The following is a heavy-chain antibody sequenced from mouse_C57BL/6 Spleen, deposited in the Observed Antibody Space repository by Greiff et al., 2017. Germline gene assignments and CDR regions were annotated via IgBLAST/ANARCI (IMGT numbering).Heavy chain of an antibody. Sequence: QVQLQQPGAELVRPGTSVKLSCKASGYTFTSYWMHWVKQRPGQGLEWIGVIDPSDSYTNYNQKVKGKGTLTVDTSSSTAYMQLSSLTSEDSAVYYCASPGGNSHWYCDGWGTGTTVTVSS. CDR2: IDPSDSYT. D-gene: IGHD2-1*01. J-gene: IGHJ1*03. V-gene: IGHV1-59*01. CDR1: GYTFTSYW. CDR3: ASPGGNSHWYCDG.